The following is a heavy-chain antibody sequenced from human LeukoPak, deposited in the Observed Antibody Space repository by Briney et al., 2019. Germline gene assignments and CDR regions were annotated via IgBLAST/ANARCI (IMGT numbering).Heavy chain of an antibody. Sequence: PSETLSLTCTVSGGSVSSGSYYWRWIRQPPGKGLEWIGYIYYSGSTNYNPSLKSRVTISVDTSKNQFSLKLSSVTAADTAVYYCAAMARYCSSTSCYNWFDPWGQGTLVTVSS. J-gene: IGHJ5*02. CDR2: IYYSGST. D-gene: IGHD2-2*01. V-gene: IGHV4-61*01. CDR3: AAMARYCSSTSCYNWFDP. CDR1: GGSVSSGSYY.